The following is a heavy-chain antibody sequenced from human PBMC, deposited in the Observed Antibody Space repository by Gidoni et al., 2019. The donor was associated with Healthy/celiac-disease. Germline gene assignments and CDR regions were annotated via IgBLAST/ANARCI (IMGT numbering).Heavy chain of an antibody. D-gene: IGHD4-17*01. CDR1: GFTVSSNY. CDR3: ARAHYGDYFDY. CDR2: TYSGGST. J-gene: IGHJ4*02. Sequence: VQLVETGGGLIQPGGSLRLSWAASGFTVSSNYMSWVRQAPGKGLAWVTVTYSGGSTNYADSVKGRFTISRDKSKSTLYLQMNSLRAEDTAVYYCARAHYGDYFDYWGQGTLVTVSS. V-gene: IGHV3-53*02.